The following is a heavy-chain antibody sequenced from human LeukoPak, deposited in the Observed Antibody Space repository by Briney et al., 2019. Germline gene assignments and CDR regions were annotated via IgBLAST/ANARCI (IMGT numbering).Heavy chain of an antibody. CDR3: ARDRGSDYYDSSGYYYVEVLDY. V-gene: IGHV7-4-1*02. CDR1: GYTFTSYA. Sequence: ASVKVSCKASGYTFTSYAMNWVRQAPGQGLEWMGWINTNTGNPTYAQGFTGRFVFSLDTSVSTAYLQISSLKAEDTAVYYCARDRGSDYYDSSGYYYVEVLDYWGQGTLVTVSS. D-gene: IGHD3-22*01. J-gene: IGHJ4*02. CDR2: INTNTGNP.